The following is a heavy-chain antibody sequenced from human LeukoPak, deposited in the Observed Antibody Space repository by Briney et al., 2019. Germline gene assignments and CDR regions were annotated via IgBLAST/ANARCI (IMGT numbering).Heavy chain of an antibody. CDR2: ISSISTNI. CDR3: ARYGAGTFDY. D-gene: IGHD1-1*01. J-gene: IGHJ4*02. V-gene: IGHV3-48*02. Sequence: GGSLRLSCAASGFTFSSYNMNWHRQAPGKGLEWVSYISSISTNIYYAGSVKGRITISRDNAKNSLYLQMNSLRDEDTAVYYCARYGAGTFDYWGQGTLVTVSS. CDR1: GFTFSSYN.